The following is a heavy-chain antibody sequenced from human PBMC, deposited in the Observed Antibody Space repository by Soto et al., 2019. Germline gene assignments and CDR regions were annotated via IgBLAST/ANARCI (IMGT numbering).Heavy chain of an antibody. Sequence: SETLSLTCTVSGGSISSRNWWSWLRQSPTKGLEWIGEIYQSGSTNYNPSLESRVTISVDKSKNQFPLELTSLTAADTAVYYCAKDRLWGSSDRGAPDDFEVWGQGTMVTVSS. D-gene: IGHD6-6*01. CDR3: AKDRLWGSSDRGAPDDFEV. CDR1: GGSISSRNW. CDR2: IYQSGST. J-gene: IGHJ3*01. V-gene: IGHV4-4*02.